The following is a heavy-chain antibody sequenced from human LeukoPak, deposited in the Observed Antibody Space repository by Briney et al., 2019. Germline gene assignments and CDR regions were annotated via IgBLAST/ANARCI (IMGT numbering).Heavy chain of an antibody. V-gene: IGHV1-18*01. CDR1: GYTFTSYG. Sequence: AASVKVSCKASGYTFTSYGISWVRQAPGQGLEWMGWISAYNGNTNYAQKLQGRVTMTTDTSTSTAYMELRSLRSDDTAVYYCARDRVNEAARWGLNWFDPWGQGTLVTVSS. CDR2: ISAYNGNT. D-gene: IGHD6-6*01. J-gene: IGHJ5*02. CDR3: ARDRVNEAARWGLNWFDP.